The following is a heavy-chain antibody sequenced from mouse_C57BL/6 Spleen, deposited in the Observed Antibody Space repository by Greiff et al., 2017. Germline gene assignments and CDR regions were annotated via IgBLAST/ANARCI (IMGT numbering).Heavy chain of an antibody. D-gene: IGHD2-14*01. CDR1: GYTFTSYG. J-gene: IGHJ2*03. Sequence: VQLQQSGAELARPGASVKLSCKASGYTFTSYGISWVKQRPGQGLEWIGEIYPGSGNTYYNEKFKGKATLTADKSSSTAYMELRSLTSEDSAVYFCARCSDRYDGWCFDYGGRGTGLTVSS. CDR2: IYPGSGNT. CDR3: ARCSDRYDGWCFDY. V-gene: IGHV1-81*01.